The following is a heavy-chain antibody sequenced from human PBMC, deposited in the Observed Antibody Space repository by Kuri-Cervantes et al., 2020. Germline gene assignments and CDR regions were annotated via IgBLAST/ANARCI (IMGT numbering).Heavy chain of an antibody. CDR1: GFTFDDYT. CDR2: ISWDGGST. J-gene: IGHJ6*02. V-gene: IGHV3-43*01. Sequence: GESLKISCAASGFTFDDYTMHWVRQAPGKGLEWVSLISWDGGSTYYADSVKGRFTISRDNAKNSLYLQMNSLRAEDTAVYYCAKDRVAAGSYYYYGMDVWGQGTTVTVSS. D-gene: IGHD6-13*01. CDR3: AKDRVAAGSYYYYGMDV.